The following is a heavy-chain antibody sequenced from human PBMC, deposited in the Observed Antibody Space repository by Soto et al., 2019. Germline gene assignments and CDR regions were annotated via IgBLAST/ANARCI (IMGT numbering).Heavy chain of an antibody. CDR2: IIPIFGTA. CDR1: GGTFSSYA. V-gene: IGHV1-69*13. J-gene: IGHJ6*02. CDR3: ARDEKWNPKRPYYYYGMDV. D-gene: IGHD1-1*01. Sequence: EASVKVSCKASGGTFSSYAISWVRQAPGQGLEWMGGIIPIFGTANYAQKFQGRVTITADESTSTAYMELSSLRSEDTAVYYCARDEKWNPKRPYYYYGMDVWGQGTTVTLSS.